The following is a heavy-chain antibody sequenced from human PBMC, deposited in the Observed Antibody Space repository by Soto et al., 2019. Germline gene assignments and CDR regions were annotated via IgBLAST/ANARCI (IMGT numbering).Heavy chain of an antibody. D-gene: IGHD2-21*02. Sequence: EVQLVESGGGLVQPGGSLRLSCAVSGFTFGSYWMNWVRLIPGKGLEWGAYIKPDGSATYYVDSVKGRFTISRDNAKNSLYLQMNSLRVEDTSVYFCARAGYCGPGCYYDFDYGGQGTLVTVSS. CDR2: IKPDGSAT. J-gene: IGHJ4*02. CDR1: GFTFGSYW. CDR3: ARAGYCGPGCYYDFDY. V-gene: IGHV3-7*01.